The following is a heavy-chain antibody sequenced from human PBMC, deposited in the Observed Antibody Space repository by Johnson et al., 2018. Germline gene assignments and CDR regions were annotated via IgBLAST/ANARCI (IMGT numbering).Heavy chain of an antibody. V-gene: IGHV3-49*05. Sequence: VQLVESGGGLVKPGRSLRLSCSASGFIFRDYAMNWFRQAPGKGLEWVSFIKSRTFGGTTKYAASVKGRCTISRDDSKSIADLHMNSLKTEDTAVYYCTRDAEWWSGGLDVWGQGTTVTVSS. D-gene: IGHD2-15*01. J-gene: IGHJ6*02. CDR1: GFIFRDYA. CDR2: IKSRTFGGTT. CDR3: TRDAEWWSGGLDV.